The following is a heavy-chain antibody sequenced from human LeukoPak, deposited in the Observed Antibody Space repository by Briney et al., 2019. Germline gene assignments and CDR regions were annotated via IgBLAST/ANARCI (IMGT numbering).Heavy chain of an antibody. J-gene: IGHJ4*02. V-gene: IGHV4-34*01. D-gene: IGHD2-8*01. CDR2: INHSGST. CDR1: GGSFSGYY. Sequence: SETLSLTCAVYGGSFSGYYWSWIRQPPGKGLEWIGEINHSGSTNYNPSLKSRDTISVDTSKNQFSLKLSSVTAADTAVYYCARHSSRGRRIELYFDYWGQGTLVTVSS. CDR3: ARHSSRGRRIELYFDY.